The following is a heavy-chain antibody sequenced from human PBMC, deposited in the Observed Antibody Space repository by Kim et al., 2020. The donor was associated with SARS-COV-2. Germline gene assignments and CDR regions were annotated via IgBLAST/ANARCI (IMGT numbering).Heavy chain of an antibody. CDR2: ISYDGSNK. J-gene: IGHJ4*02. CDR1: GFTFSSYG. D-gene: IGHD3-22*01. CDR3: AKLDILYYYDSSGYYPFDY. Sequence: GGSLRLSCAASGFTFSSYGMHWVRQAPGKGLEWVAVISYDGSNKYYADSVKGRFTISRDNSKNTLYLQMNSLRAEDTAVYYCAKLDILYYYDSSGYYPFDYWGQGTLVTVSS. V-gene: IGHV3-30*18.